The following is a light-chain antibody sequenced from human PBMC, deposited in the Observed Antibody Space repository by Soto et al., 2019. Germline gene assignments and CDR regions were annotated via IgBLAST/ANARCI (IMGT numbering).Light chain of an antibody. Sequence: EIVLTQSPATLSVSPGERATLFCRASQGISSLLAWYQQTPGQAPRLLIYAASTRAAGIPARFSGSGSGTDFTLTISRLQSEDFAIYYCQQYYDWPITFGQGTRLEIK. CDR1: QGISSL. CDR2: AAS. J-gene: IGKJ5*01. V-gene: IGKV3-15*01. CDR3: QQYYDWPIT.